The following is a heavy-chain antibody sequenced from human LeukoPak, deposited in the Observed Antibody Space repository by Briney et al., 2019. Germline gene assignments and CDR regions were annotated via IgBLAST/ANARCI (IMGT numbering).Heavy chain of an antibody. Sequence: SETLSLTCTVSGGSISSSNYYWGWIRQPPGKGLEWIGSIYYSGSTYYNPSLKSRVTISVDTSKNQFSLKLSSVTAADTAVYYCARAVLEGYFDYWGQGTLVTVSS. CDR1: GGSISSSNYY. D-gene: IGHD3-3*02. CDR2: IYYSGST. V-gene: IGHV4-39*07. J-gene: IGHJ4*02. CDR3: ARAVLEGYFDY.